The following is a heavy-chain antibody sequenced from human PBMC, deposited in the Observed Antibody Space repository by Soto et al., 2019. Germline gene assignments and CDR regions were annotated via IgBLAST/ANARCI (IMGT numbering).Heavy chain of an antibody. Sequence: PSETLSLTCAVSGGSISSSNWWSWVRQPPGKGLEWIGEIYHSGSTNYNPSLKSRVTISVDKSKNQFSLKLSSVTAADTAVYYCARDSEMATSGGLYYHYGMDVWGQGTTVTVSS. D-gene: IGHD5-12*01. J-gene: IGHJ6*02. CDR2: IYHSGST. CDR3: ARDSEMATSGGLYYHYGMDV. CDR1: GGSISSSNW. V-gene: IGHV4-4*02.